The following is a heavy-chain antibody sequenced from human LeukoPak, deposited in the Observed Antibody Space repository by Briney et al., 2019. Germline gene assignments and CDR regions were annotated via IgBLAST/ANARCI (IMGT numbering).Heavy chain of an antibody. CDR1: GFTFSNYA. D-gene: IGHD6-6*01. CDR3: ARSFRGSSSLDY. Sequence: GGSLRLSCSASGFTFSNYAMNWVRQAPGKGLEWVSAIGGSGGSSYYADSVKGRVTISRDNSKNTLYLQMNSLRAEDTAVYYCARSFRGSSSLDYWGQGTLVTVSS. V-gene: IGHV3-23*01. CDR2: IGGSGGSS. J-gene: IGHJ4*02.